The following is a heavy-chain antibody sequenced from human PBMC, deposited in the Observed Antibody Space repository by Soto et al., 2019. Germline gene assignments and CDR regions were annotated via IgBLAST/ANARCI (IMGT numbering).Heavy chain of an antibody. V-gene: IGHV3-23*01. D-gene: IGHD6-13*01. CDR3: AKRKWSAAGYCFDY. CDR2: ISGSGGST. CDR1: GFTFSSYA. J-gene: IGHJ4*02. Sequence: GGSLRLSCVASGFTFSSYAMSWVRQAPGKGMEWVSAISGSGGSTYYADSVKGRFTISRDNSKNTLYLQMNSLRAEDPAVYYCAKRKWSAAGYCFDYWGQGTLVTDSS.